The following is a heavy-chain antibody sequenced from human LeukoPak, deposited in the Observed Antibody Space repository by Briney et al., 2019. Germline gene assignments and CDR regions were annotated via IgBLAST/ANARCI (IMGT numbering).Heavy chain of an antibody. J-gene: IGHJ3*02. V-gene: IGHV4-59*01. D-gene: IGHD5-18*01. Sequence: SETLSLTCTASGGSISSYYWSWIRQPPGKGLEWIGYIYYNGSTNYSPSLKSRVTISVDTSKNQFSLKLSSVTAADTAVYYCARSEYSYGADAFDIWGQGTMVTVSS. CDR2: IYYNGST. CDR3: ARSEYSYGADAFDI. CDR1: GGSISSYY.